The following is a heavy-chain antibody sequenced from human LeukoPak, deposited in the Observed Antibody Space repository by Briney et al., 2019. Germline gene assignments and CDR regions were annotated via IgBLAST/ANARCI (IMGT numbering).Heavy chain of an antibody. J-gene: IGHJ4*02. CDR2: INPNSGRT. V-gene: IGHV1-2*02. CDR3: ASFSSGWYFGY. Sequence: GASVKVSCKASGYTFTGYYMHWVRQAPGQGLEWMGWINPNSGRTNYAQKFQGRVTMTRDTSISTAYMELSRLRSDETAVYYCASFSSGWYFGYWGQGTLVTVSS. CDR1: GYTFTGYY. D-gene: IGHD6-19*01.